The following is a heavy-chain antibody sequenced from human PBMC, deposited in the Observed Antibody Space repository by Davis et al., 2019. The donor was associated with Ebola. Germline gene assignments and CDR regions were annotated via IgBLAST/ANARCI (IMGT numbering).Heavy chain of an antibody. CDR3: TWDLVPTAIGSPDW. D-gene: IGHD2-2*02. Sequence: PGGSLRLSCAASGFIFSKAWMSWVRQAPGKGLEWVGRIKSKNDGEITDYVAPVKGRFIISRDDSKDTLYLQMNSLKAEDTAVYYCTWDLVPTAIGSPDWWGQGTPVTVSA. V-gene: IGHV3-15*01. CDR2: IKSKNDGEIT. J-gene: IGHJ4*02. CDR1: GFIFSKAW.